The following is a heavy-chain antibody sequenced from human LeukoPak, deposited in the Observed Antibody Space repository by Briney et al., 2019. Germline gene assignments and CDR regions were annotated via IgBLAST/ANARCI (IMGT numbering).Heavy chain of an antibody. CDR1: GFTFSNYA. CDR3: ARRGWLINFDY. Sequence: GGSLRVSCAASGFTFSNYAMSWVRQAPGKGLEWVSIISGSGDNTHYADSVKGRFTISRDNSKNTLYLQMKTLRAEDTAIYYCARRGWLINFDYWGQGTLVTVSS. V-gene: IGHV3-23*01. CDR2: ISGSGDNT. D-gene: IGHD5-12*01. J-gene: IGHJ4*02.